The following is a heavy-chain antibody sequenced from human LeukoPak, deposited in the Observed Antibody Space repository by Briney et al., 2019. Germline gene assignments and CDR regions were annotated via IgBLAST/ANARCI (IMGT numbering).Heavy chain of an antibody. CDR1: GFTFSSYA. V-gene: IGHV3-23*01. D-gene: IGHD3-10*01. CDR2: ISGSGGST. CDR3: AKDDNYYGSGSYQDY. J-gene: IGHJ4*02. Sequence: GGSLRLSCAASGFTFSSYAMSWVRQAPGKGLEWVSAISGSGGSTYYADSEKGRFTISRDNSKNTLYLQMNSLRAEDTAVYYCAKDDNYYGSGSYQDYWGQGTLVTVSS.